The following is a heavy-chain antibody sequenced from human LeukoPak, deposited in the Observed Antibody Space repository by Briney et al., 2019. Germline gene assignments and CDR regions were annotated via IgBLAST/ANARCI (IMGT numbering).Heavy chain of an antibody. V-gene: IGHV3-53*01. CDR3: AREYCSSTSCSRGGFDP. CDR2: IYCGGST. Sequence: GGSLRLSCAASGFTVSSNYMSWVRQAPGKGLEWVSVIYCGGSTYYADSVKGRFTISRDNSKNTLYLQMNSLRAEDTAVYYCAREYCSSTSCSRGGFDPWGQGTLVTVSS. J-gene: IGHJ5*02. CDR1: GFTVSSNY. D-gene: IGHD2-2*01.